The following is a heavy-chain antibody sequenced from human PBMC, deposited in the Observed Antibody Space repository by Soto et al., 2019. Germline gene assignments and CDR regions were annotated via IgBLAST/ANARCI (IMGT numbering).Heavy chain of an antibody. J-gene: IGHJ4*02. V-gene: IGHV1-18*01. D-gene: IGHD3-9*01. CDR1: GYTFGHFY. CDR2: ISPHNRNT. CDR3: ARDEGGYDILTGYYKAHHFDQ. Sequence: QVQLVQSGAEVKRPGDSVKVSCQASGYTFGHFYITWVRQAPGQGLEWMGAISPHNRNTNYAEKFRGRVTMTTDTSTTTAYMELRSLKSDDTAVYYCARDEGGYDILTGYYKAHHFDQWGQGALVTVSS.